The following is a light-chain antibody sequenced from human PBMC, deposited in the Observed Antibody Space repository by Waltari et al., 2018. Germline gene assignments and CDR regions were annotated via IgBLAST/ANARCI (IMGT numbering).Light chain of an antibody. J-gene: IGKJ4*01. CDR1: QSVNSD. Sequence: EIVMTQSPATLSLSPGERATLPCRTSQSVNSDLAWYQQKPGQAPSLLIYGASTRATGVPLRFSGSGSGAEFTLTISSLQSEDLAIYHCQQYNNWPPTFGGGTKVEIK. CDR3: QQYNNWPPT. V-gene: IGKV3-15*01. CDR2: GAS.